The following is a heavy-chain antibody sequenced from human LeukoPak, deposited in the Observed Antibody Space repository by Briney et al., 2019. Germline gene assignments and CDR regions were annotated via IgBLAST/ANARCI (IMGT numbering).Heavy chain of an antibody. V-gene: IGHV1-46*01. CDR3: ARGTPPFDY. CDR2: INPSGGSP. CDR1: GYRFTSYY. Sequence: ASVKVSCKASGYRFTSYYMHWVRQAPGQGLEWMGIINPSGGSPTYAQKFQGRVTMTGDTSTSTVYMELSSLRSEDTAVYYCARGTPPFDYWGQGTLVTVSS. D-gene: IGHD2-2*01. J-gene: IGHJ4*02.